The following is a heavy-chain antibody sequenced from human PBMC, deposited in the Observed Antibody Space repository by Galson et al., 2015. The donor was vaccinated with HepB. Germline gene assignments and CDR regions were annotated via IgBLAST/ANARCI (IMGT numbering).Heavy chain of an antibody. V-gene: IGHV3-13*01. D-gene: IGHD5-18*01. Sequence: SLRLSCAASGFTFRNYEMHWVRQVAGKGLEWVSLIGSAGDTYYSGSVKGRFTISRENAKNSLYLQMNSLRAGDTGIYYCARRGYNFGDYYYGMDVWGQGTTVTVSS. CDR1: GFTFRNYE. J-gene: IGHJ6*02. CDR2: IGSAGDT. CDR3: ARRGYNFGDYYYGMDV.